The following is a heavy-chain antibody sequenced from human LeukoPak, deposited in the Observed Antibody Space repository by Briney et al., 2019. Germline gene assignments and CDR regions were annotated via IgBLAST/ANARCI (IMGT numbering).Heavy chain of an antibody. J-gene: IGHJ4*02. D-gene: IGHD3-22*01. CDR3: ARDLRVAYYYDSSGYFDY. V-gene: IGHV4-39*07. CDR1: GGSISSSSYY. CDR2: IYYSGST. Sequence: SETLSLTCTVSGGSISSSSYYWGWIRQPPGKGLEWIGSIYYSGSTYYNPSLKSRVTISVDTSKNQFSLKLSSVTAADTAVYYCARDLRVAYYYDSSGYFDYWGQGTLVTVSS.